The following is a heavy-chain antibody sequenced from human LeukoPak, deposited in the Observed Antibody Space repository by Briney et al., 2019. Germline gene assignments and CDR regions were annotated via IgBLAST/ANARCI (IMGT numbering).Heavy chain of an antibody. V-gene: IGHV3-30*18. CDR1: GFTFSSYG. CDR3: VKDRIHYCSSTSCYHQYFQH. J-gene: IGHJ1*01. CDR2: ISYDGSNK. Sequence: SGRSLRLSCAASGFTFSSYGMHWVRQAPGKGLEWVAVISYDGSNKYYADSVKGRFTISRDNSKNTLYLQMNSLRAEDTAVYYCVKDRIHYCSSTSCYHQYFQHWGQGTLVTVSS. D-gene: IGHD2-2*01.